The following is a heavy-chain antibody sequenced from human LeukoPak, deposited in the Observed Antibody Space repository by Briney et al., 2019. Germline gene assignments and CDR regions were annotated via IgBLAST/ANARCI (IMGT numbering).Heavy chain of an antibody. CDR2: IGTAGDT. Sequence: TGGSLRLSCAASGFTFSSYDMHWVRQATGKGLEWVSAIGTAGDTYYPGSVKGRFTISRENAKNSLYLQMNSLRAEDTAVYYCARGGYYNILTGFRNRILGFDYWGQGTLVTVSS. CDR1: GFTFSSYD. CDR3: ARGGYYNILTGFRNRILGFDY. J-gene: IGHJ4*02. D-gene: IGHD3-9*01. V-gene: IGHV3-13*01.